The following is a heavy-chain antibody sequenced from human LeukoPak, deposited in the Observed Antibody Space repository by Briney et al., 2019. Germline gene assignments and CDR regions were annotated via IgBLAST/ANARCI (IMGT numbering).Heavy chain of an antibody. V-gene: IGHV1-46*01. Sequence: AAVKVSCKASGYTFTSYYMHWVRQAPGQGLEWMGIINPSDGSTSYAQKFQGRVTMTRDKSTTTVYMELNSLRSEDTAVYYCARGTATLRDVWGKGTTVTVSA. CDR1: GYTFTSYY. J-gene: IGHJ6*04. CDR2: INPSDGST. D-gene: IGHD5-18*01. CDR3: ARGTATLRDV.